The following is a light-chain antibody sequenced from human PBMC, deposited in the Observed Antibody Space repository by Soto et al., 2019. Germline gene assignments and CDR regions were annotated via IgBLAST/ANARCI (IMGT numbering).Light chain of an antibody. V-gene: IGKV2-24*01. CDR3: MQASQLRT. CDR2: QIS. J-gene: IGKJ1*01. CDR1: ESLVHSDGKTY. Sequence: IVLTQTPLSSAVTPGQPASFSCGSSESLVHSDGKTYLGWLHLRPGQPPRLLIYQISRRPPGVPDRFSGSGAGTNFTLKISRVEPEDVGIFYCMQASQLRTFGQGTKV.